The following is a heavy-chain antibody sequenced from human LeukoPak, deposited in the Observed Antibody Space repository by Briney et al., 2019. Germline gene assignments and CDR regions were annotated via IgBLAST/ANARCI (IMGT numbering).Heavy chain of an antibody. D-gene: IGHD3-10*02. CDR1: GFTFSSYA. CDR3: AKFFTGEYVRAFDI. J-gene: IGHJ3*02. CDR2: ISYDGSNK. Sequence: PGRSLRLSCAASGFTFSSYAMHWVRQAPGKGLEWVALISYDGSNKYYADSVKGRFTISRDNSKNTLYLQVNSLRAEDTAVYYCAKFFTGEYVRAFDIWGQGTMVTVSS. V-gene: IGHV3-30*18.